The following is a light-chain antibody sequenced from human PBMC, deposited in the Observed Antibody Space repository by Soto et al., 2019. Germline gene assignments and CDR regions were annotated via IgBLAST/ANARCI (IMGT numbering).Light chain of an antibody. CDR3: SSYSGSNIYV. Sequence: QSVLTQPPSASGSPGQSVTISCTGTSSDVGGYNYVSWYQQHPGKAPKLMIYEVSKRPSGVPDRFSGSKSGNTASLTVSGLQAEDEADYYCSSYSGSNIYVFGTGTMVTDL. CDR2: EVS. V-gene: IGLV2-8*01. CDR1: SSDVGGYNY. J-gene: IGLJ1*01.